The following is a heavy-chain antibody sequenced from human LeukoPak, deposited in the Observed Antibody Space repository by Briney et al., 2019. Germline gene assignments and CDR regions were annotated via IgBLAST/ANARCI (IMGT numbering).Heavy chain of an antibody. J-gene: IGHJ4*02. Sequence: GGSLRLSCAVSGITLSNYGMSWIRQAPGKGLEWVAGISDTGGGTNYADPVKSRCTISRDNTKNTQYLQMNSLRAEDTAVYFCATRGVVIRVILVGFHKEAYYFDSWGQGALVTVSS. CDR1: GITLSNYG. V-gene: IGHV3-23*01. D-gene: IGHD3-22*01. CDR2: ISDTGGGT. CDR3: ATRGVVIRVILVGFHKEAYYFDS.